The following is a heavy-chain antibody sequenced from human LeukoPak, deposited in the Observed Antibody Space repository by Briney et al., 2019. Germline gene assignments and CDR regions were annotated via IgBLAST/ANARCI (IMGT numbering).Heavy chain of an antibody. V-gene: IGHV3-23*01. CDR1: GFTFSSYA. Sequence: QPGGSLRLSCAASGFTFSSYAMSWVRQAPGKGLEWVSGISGSTYYAESVKGRFTISRDTSKNTLFLQMNSLRAEDTAVYFCAKAGYGGYLGGYFDYWGQGTLVTVS. J-gene: IGHJ4*02. D-gene: IGHD5-12*01. CDR2: ISGST. CDR3: AKAGYGGYLGGYFDY.